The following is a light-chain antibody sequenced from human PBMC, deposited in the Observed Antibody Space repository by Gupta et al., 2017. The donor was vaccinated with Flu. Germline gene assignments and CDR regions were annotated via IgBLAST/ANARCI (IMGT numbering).Light chain of an antibody. CDR3: VRYMGSARRV. Sequence: QTVVTQEPSFSVSPGGTVTLTCGLSSGSVASDYYPSWYQQTPGQAQLTLIYNTNTRSSGLPERSAASILGNTAVLTITGDYADEESYYYYVRYMGSARRVFGGGTKMTVL. CDR1: SGSVASDYY. J-gene: IGLJ2*01. CDR2: NTN. V-gene: IGLV8-61*01.